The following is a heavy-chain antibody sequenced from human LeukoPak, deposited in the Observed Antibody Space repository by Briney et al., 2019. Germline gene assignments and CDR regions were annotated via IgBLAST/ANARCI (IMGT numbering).Heavy chain of an antibody. CDR2: ISGSGGST. CDR1: GFTFSSYA. D-gene: IGHD5-12*01. CDR3: AKGGDSGYDSTMRN. V-gene: IGHV3-23*01. Sequence: GGSLRLSCAASGFTFSSYAMSWVRQAPGKGLEWVSAISGSGGSTYYADSVKSRFTISRDNSKNTLYLQMNSLRAEDTAVYYCAKGGDSGYDSTMRNWGQGTLVTVSS. J-gene: IGHJ4*02.